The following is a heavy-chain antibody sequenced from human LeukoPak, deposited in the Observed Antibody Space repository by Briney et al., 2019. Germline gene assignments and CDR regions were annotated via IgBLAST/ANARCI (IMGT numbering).Heavy chain of an antibody. CDR2: ISSSGTDI. Sequence: GGSLRLSCAASGFTFSDYYMSWIRQAPGKGLEWVSFISSSGTDIFYADSLKGRFTIPRDNAKHSLYLQMNSLSAEDTAVYYCVRYCSSTSCYIGSGEYFQHWGQGTLVAVSS. J-gene: IGHJ1*01. V-gene: IGHV3-11*01. D-gene: IGHD2-2*02. CDR3: VRYCSSTSCYIGSGEYFQH. CDR1: GFTFSDYY.